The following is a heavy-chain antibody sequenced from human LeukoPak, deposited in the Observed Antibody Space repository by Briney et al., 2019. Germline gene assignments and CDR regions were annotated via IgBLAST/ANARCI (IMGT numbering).Heavy chain of an antibody. J-gene: IGHJ4*02. V-gene: IGHV3-23*01. CDR2: ISGSGGST. CDR1: GFTFSSYA. Sequence: GGSLRLSCAASGFTFSSYAMSWVRQAPGKGLEWVSAISGSGGSTYYADSVKGRFTIFRDNSKNTLYLQMNSLRAEDTAVYYCANGGGYGFDYWGQGTLVTVSS. CDR3: ANGGGYGFDY. D-gene: IGHD5-12*01.